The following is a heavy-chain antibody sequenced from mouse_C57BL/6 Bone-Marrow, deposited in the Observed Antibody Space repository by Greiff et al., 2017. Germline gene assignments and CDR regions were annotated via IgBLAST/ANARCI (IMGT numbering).Heavy chain of an antibody. D-gene: IGHD2-14*01. J-gene: IGHJ4*01. CDR3: AREEEVPYY. CDR1: GFTFSSYA. V-gene: IGHV5-4*01. Sequence: EVKLVESGGGIVKPGGSLKLSCAASGFTFSSYAMSWVRQTPEKRLEWVATISDGGSYTYYPDNVKGRFTISRDNAKNNLYLQMSHLKSEDTAMYYCAREEEVPYYWGQGTSVTVSS. CDR2: ISDGGSYT.